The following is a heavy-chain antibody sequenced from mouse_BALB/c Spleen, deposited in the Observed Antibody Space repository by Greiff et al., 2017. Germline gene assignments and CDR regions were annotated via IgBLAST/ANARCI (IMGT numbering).Heavy chain of an antibody. Sequence: EVKLQESGGGLVKPGGSLKLSCAASGFTFSSYAMSWVRQTPEKRLEWVASISSGGSTYYPDSVKGRFTISRDNARNILYLQMSSLRSEDTAMYYCAREGYDGFAYWGQGTLVTVSA. CDR2: ISSGGST. CDR3: AREGYDGFAY. D-gene: IGHD2-2*01. V-gene: IGHV5-6-5*01. J-gene: IGHJ3*01. CDR1: GFTFSSYA.